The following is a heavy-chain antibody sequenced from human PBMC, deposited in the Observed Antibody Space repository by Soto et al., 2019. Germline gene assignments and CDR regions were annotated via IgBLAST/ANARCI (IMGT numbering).Heavy chain of an antibody. CDR2: LHSGGDT. CDR1: GIPVSSNY. D-gene: IGHD3-10*01. V-gene: IGHV3-53*04. J-gene: IGHJ6*02. Sequence: EVQLVESGGGLVQPGGSLRLSCVASGIPVSSNYMTWVRQAPGKGLEWVSVLHSGGDTYYANSVKGRFTISRHDSTNTLYLQMNSLTPEDTAVYYCARDGTYSYASRMDVWGQGTTVTVSS. CDR3: ARDGTYSYASRMDV.